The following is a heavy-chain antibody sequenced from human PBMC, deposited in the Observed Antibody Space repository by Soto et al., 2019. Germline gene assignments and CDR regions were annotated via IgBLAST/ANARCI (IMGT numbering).Heavy chain of an antibody. CDR1: GGTFSSYT. V-gene: IGHV1-18*01. CDR3: ARDYCSSTSCDPFNWFDP. J-gene: IGHJ5*02. CDR2: IIAYIGIT. Sequence: ASVKVSCKASGGTFSSYTISWVRQAPGQGLEWMGRIIAYIGITNYAQKLQGRVTMTTDTSTSTAYMELRSLRSEDTAVYYCARDYCSSTSCDPFNWFDPWGQGTLVTVSS. D-gene: IGHD2-2*01.